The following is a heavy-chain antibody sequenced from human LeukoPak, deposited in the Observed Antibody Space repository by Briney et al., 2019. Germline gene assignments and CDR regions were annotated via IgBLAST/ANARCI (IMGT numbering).Heavy chain of an antibody. J-gene: IGHJ4*02. CDR3: AKWGNAGYSSSWYGRGGPDPFDY. V-gene: IGHV3-23*01. CDR1: GFTFSSYA. D-gene: IGHD6-13*01. Sequence: GGSLRLSCAASGFTFSSYAMSWVRQAPGKGLEWVSAISGSGGSTYYADSVKGRFTISRDNSKNTLYLQMNSLRAEDTAVYYCAKWGNAGYSSSWYGRGGPDPFDYWGQGTLVTVSS. CDR2: ISGSGGST.